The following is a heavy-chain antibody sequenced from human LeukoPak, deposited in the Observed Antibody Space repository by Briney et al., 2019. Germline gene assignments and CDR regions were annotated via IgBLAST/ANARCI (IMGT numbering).Heavy chain of an antibody. J-gene: IGHJ4*02. V-gene: IGHV1-69*04. CDR1: GGTFSSYA. CDR3: ARGVGLGPADY. CDR2: IIPILGIA. Sequence: ASVEVSCKASGGTFSSYAISWVRQAPGQGLEWMGRIIPILGIANYAQKFQGRVTITADKPTSTAYMELSSLRSEDTAVYYCARGVGLGPADYWGQGTLVTVSS. D-gene: IGHD2-15*01.